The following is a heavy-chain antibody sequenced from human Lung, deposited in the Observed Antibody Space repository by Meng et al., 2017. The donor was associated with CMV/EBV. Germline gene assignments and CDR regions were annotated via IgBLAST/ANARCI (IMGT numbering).Heavy chain of an antibody. Sequence: LYCAASDFDFMNAWMPWVRQAPGKGLEWVGRIKNKGDGGTIDYAAPVKGRFTISRDDSRDTLYLQMNSLKTDDTGVYYCTTYGDHFYWGHGTLVTVSS. V-gene: IGHV3-15*07. J-gene: IGHJ4*01. CDR2: IKNKGDGGTI. CDR3: TTYGDHFY. CDR1: DFDFMNAW. D-gene: IGHD4-17*01.